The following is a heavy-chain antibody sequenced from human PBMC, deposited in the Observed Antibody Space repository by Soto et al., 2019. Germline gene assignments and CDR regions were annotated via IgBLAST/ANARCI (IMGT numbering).Heavy chain of an antibody. CDR3: ARKGRGYSGYDSRPYYYYGMDV. CDR2: VIPSLATA. J-gene: IGHJ6*02. CDR1: GDTFSGYS. V-gene: IGHV1-69*13. Sequence: GASVKVSCKASGDTFSGYSISWVRQAPGQGLEWMGGVIPSLATANYPQKFQGRVTITADESTSTAYMELSSLRSEDTAVYYCARKGRGYSGYDSRPYYYYGMDVWGQGTTVTVSS. D-gene: IGHD5-12*01.